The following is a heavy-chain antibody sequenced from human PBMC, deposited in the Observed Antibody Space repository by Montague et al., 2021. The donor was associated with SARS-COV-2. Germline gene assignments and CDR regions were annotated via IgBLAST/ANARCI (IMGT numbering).Heavy chain of an antibody. Sequence: SLRLSCAASGFTFRTYTMNWVRQSPGKGLEWISSISSSSSDIYRADSMKGRFTISRDNAENSLYLQMNSLRVEDTAVYFCVRDSNYGDYFDYWGQGALVTVSS. CDR2: ISSSSSDI. J-gene: IGHJ4*02. CDR3: VRDSNYGDYFDY. V-gene: IGHV3-21*01. D-gene: IGHD4-11*01. CDR1: GFTFRTYT.